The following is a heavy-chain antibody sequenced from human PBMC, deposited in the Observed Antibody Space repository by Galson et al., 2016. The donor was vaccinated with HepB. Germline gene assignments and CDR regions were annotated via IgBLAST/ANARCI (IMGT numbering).Heavy chain of an antibody. Sequence: SLRLSCAASGFTFSSHAMHWVRQAPGKGPECVSTISDNGGRTFYANSLKGRFTISRDNSKNTLYLQMGSLRAEDMAVYCCARGRGGATLRYFDYWGRGTLVTVSS. CDR1: GFTFSSHA. J-gene: IGHJ4*02. CDR3: ARGRGGATLRYFDY. V-gene: IGHV3-64*01. CDR2: ISDNGGRT. D-gene: IGHD1-26*01.